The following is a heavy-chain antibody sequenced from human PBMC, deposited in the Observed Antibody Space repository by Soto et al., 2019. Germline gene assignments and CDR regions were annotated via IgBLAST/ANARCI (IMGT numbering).Heavy chain of an antibody. D-gene: IGHD5-18*01. V-gene: IGHV1-2*02. J-gene: IGHJ4*02. CDR3: ARTVDTAMVSEN. Sequence: ASVKVSCKASGYTFTGYYMHWVRQAPGQGLEWMGWINPNSGGTNYAQKFQGRVTMTGDTSISTAYMELSRLRSDDTAVYYCARTVDTAMVSENWGQGTLVTVSS. CDR1: GYTFTGYY. CDR2: INPNSGGT.